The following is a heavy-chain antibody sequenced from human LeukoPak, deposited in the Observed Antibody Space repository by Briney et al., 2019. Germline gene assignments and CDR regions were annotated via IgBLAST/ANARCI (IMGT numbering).Heavy chain of an antibody. D-gene: IGHD3-22*01. CDR3: AKAVPMIRALTVGFDY. Sequence: GGSLRLSCVASGFTFSSYAMSWVRQAPGKGLEWVSGISVSGGSKFDADPVKGRFTIYRDNSKNTLYLQMNSLRAEDTAVYYCAKAVPMIRALTVGFDYWGQGTLVTVSS. J-gene: IGHJ4*02. CDR2: ISVSGGSK. V-gene: IGHV3-23*01. CDR1: GFTFSSYA.